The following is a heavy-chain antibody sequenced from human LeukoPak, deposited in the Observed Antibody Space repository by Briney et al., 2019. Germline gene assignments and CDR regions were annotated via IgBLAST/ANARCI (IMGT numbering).Heavy chain of an antibody. D-gene: IGHD5-12*01. Sequence: GGSLRLSCAASGFTFSDYYMSWIRQAPGKGLEWVSYISSSGSTIYYADSVKGRFTISRDNAKNTLYLQMNSLRAEDTAVYYCAKDRRWLRSDYYYYGMDVWGQGTTVTVSS. CDR2: ISSSGSTI. CDR3: AKDRRWLRSDYYYYGMDV. V-gene: IGHV3-11*04. CDR1: GFTFSDYY. J-gene: IGHJ6*02.